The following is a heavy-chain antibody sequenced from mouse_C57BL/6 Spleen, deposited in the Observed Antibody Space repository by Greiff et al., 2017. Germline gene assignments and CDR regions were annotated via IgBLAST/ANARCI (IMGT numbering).Heavy chain of an antibody. V-gene: IGHV1-4*01. CDR1: GYTFTSYT. J-gene: IGHJ3*01. Sequence: QVQLQQSGAELARPGASVKMSCKASGYTFTSYTMHWVKQRPGQGPEWIGYINPSSGYTKYNQKFKDKATLTADKSSSTAYMQLSSLTSEDSAVYYCARPYDGYYGFAYWGQGTLVTVSA. CDR3: ARPYDGYYGFAY. CDR2: INPSSGYT. D-gene: IGHD2-3*01.